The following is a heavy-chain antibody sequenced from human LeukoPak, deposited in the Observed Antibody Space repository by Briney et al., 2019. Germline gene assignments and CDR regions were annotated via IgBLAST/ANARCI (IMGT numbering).Heavy chain of an antibody. CDR2: IIPIFGTA. Sequence: SVKVSCKASGGTFSSYAISWVRQAPGQGLEWMGGIIPIFGTANYAQKFQGRVTITADESTSTAYVELSSLRSEDTAVYYCARAYCSSTSCVDGWFDPWGQGTLVTVSS. D-gene: IGHD2-2*01. J-gene: IGHJ5*02. V-gene: IGHV1-69*01. CDR3: ARAYCSSTSCVDGWFDP. CDR1: GGTFSSYA.